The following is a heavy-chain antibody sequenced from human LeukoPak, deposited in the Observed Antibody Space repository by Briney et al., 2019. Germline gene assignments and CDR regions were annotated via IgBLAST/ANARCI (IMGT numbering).Heavy chain of an antibody. J-gene: IGHJ4*02. D-gene: IGHD3-10*01. CDR1: GYTFTSYA. V-gene: IGHV7-4-1*02. Sequence: ASVKVSCKASGYTFTSYAMNWVRQAPGQGLEWMGWINTNTGNPTYAQGFTGRFVFSLDTSVSTAYLQISSLKAEDTAVYYCARGLITMVRGTPPLCYCWGQGTLVTVSS. CDR2: INTNTGNP. CDR3: ARGLITMVRGTPPLCYC.